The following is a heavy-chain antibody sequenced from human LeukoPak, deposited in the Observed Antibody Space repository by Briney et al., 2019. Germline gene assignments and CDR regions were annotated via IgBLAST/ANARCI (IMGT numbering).Heavy chain of an antibody. D-gene: IGHD3-22*01. Sequence: GGSLRLSCAASGFTFSSYAMSWVRQTPGKGLEWVSDISGSGGSTYHADSVKGRFTISRGNSKNTLYLQMNSLRAEDTAVYYCAKSSYYDSSGYYGVMYYFDYWGQGTLVTVSS. CDR1: GFTFSSYA. J-gene: IGHJ4*02. V-gene: IGHV3-23*01. CDR3: AKSSYYDSSGYYGVMYYFDY. CDR2: ISGSGGST.